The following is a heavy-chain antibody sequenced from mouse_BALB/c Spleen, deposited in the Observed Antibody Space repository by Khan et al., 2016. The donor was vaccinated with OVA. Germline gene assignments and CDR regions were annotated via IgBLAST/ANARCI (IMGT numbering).Heavy chain of an antibody. CDR1: GYSFTTYY. D-gene: IGHD2-2*01. J-gene: IGHJ3*01. Sequence: EVQLQQSGPELMKPGTSVKISCKASGYSFTTYYIHWVMQSHETSLEWIGYIDPFSGGTTSNQKFKGKATLTVDKSSSTAYIHLSNLTSEDSAVYYCTRHGYVAWFTDWGQGTLVTVSA. CDR2: IDPFSGGT. CDR3: TRHGYVAWFTD. V-gene: IGHV1S135*01.